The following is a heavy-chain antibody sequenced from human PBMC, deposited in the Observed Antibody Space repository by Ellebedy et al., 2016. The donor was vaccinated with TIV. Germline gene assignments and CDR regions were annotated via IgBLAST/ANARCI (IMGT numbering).Heavy chain of an antibody. V-gene: IGHV1-69*04. D-gene: IGHD3-3*01. CDR1: GYTFTGYY. CDR3: ARDVSAFDY. CDR2: IIPILGIA. J-gene: IGHJ4*02. Sequence: SVKDSCXASGYTFTGYYMHWVRQAPGQGLEWMGRIIPILGIANYAQKFQGRVTITADKSTSTAYMELSSLRSDDTAVYYCARDVSAFDYWGQGTLVTVSS.